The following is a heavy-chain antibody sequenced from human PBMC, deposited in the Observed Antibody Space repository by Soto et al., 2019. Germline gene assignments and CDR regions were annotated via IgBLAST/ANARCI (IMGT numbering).Heavy chain of an antibody. D-gene: IGHD5-18*01. Sequence: GGSLRLSCAASGFTFSSYAMSWVRQAPGRGLEWVSTISGSGGNTYYADSVKGRFTISRDNSKNTFYLQMNSLRAEDTAVYYCARDRVGVRGYSYGHYYYYGMDVWGQGTTVTVSS. CDR1: GFTFSSYA. CDR3: ARDRVGVRGYSYGHYYYYGMDV. J-gene: IGHJ6*02. V-gene: IGHV3-23*01. CDR2: ISGSGGNT.